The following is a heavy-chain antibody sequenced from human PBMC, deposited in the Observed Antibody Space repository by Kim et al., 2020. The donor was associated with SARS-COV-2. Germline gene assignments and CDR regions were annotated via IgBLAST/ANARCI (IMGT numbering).Heavy chain of an antibody. J-gene: IGHJ4*02. CDR3: ARGPYGSGPLDY. CDR1: GYTFTGNY. Sequence: ASVKVSCKTSGYTFTGNYIHWVRQAPGQGIEWMGWVSPNNGQTVYAQKFQGRVTMARDTSIDTAFMELTSLKSDDTAVYYCARGPYGSGPLDYWGQGSLVTVSS. V-gene: IGHV1-2*02. CDR2: VSPNNGQT. D-gene: IGHD3-10*01.